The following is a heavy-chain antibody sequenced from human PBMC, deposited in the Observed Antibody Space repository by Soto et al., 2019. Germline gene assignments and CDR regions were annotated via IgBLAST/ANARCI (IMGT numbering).Heavy chain of an antibody. Sequence: SETLSLTCTVSGDSISIYYWSWIRQPPGKGLEWIGYIYYSGSTNYNPSLKSRVTISVDTSKNQFSLKLSSVTAADTAAYYCARVLPSGWYGKGNWFDPWGQGTLVTVSS. D-gene: IGHD6-19*01. CDR2: IYYSGST. V-gene: IGHV4-59*01. J-gene: IGHJ5*02. CDR1: GDSISIYY. CDR3: ARVLPSGWYGKGNWFDP.